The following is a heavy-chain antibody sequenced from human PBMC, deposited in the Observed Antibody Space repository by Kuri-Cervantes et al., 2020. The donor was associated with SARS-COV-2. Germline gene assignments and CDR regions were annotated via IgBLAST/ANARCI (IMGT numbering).Heavy chain of an antibody. J-gene: IGHJ6*03. Sequence: GGSLRLSCAASGFTFSSYWMSWVRQAPGKGLEWVASIKQDGSEKYYVDSVKGRFTISRDNAKNTLYLQMNSLRAEDTAVYYCARDETGIAVGITMDVWGKGTTVTVSS. D-gene: IGHD6-19*01. CDR3: ARDETGIAVGITMDV. CDR2: IKQDGSEK. CDR1: GFTFSSYW. V-gene: IGHV3-7*01.